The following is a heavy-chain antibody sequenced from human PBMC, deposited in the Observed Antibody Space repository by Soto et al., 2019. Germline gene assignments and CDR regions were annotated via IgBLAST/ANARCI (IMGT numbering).Heavy chain of an antibody. J-gene: IGHJ6*02. V-gene: IGHV1-3*01. CDR3: ARAAHRLAARPFYYYGMDV. D-gene: IGHD6-6*01. Sequence: ASVKVSCKASGYTFTSYAMHWVRQAPGQRLEWMGWINAGNGNTKYSQKFQGRVTITRDTSASTAYMELSSLRSEDTAVYYCARAAHRLAARPFYYYGMDVWGQGTTVTVYS. CDR1: GYTFTSYA. CDR2: INAGNGNT.